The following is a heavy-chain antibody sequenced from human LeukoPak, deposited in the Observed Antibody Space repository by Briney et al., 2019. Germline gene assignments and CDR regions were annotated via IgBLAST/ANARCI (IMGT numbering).Heavy chain of an antibody. D-gene: IGHD5-24*01. V-gene: IGHV4-31*03. CDR2: IYYSGSS. CDR1: GGSTNNGGYY. CDR3: ARNRDGYNSFDY. Sequence: SQTLSLTCTVSGGSTNNGGYYWSWIRQPPGEGLGWIGYIYYSGSSYYNPSLRSRVTISVDTSKNHFSLKLSSVTAADTAVYYCARNRDGYNSFDYWGQGTLVTVSS. J-gene: IGHJ4*02.